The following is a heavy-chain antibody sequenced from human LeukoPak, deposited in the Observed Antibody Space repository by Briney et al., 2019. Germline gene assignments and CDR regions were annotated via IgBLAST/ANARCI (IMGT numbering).Heavy chain of an antibody. V-gene: IGHV3-30*02. CDR1: GFTFSSYG. CDR2: IRYDGSNK. Sequence: GGSLRLSCAASGFTFSSYGMHWVRQAPGKGLEWVAFIRYDGSNKYYADSVKGRFTISRDNSKNTLYLQMNSLRAEDTAVYYCAKDQWDIVVVPAGFDYWGQGTLVTVSS. J-gene: IGHJ4*02. D-gene: IGHD2-2*01. CDR3: AKDQWDIVVVPAGFDY.